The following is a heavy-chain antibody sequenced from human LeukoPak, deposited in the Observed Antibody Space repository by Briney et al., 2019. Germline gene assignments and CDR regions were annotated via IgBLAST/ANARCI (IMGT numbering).Heavy chain of an antibody. CDR2: LYTIDST. CDR1: GRSISSGSYY. D-gene: IGHD6-6*01. Sequence: SEPLSPTCSVSGRSISSGSYYWSWIRQPAAKGLEWIGRLYTIDSTNYNPSDKSRVTISVHSSKNQSSLMQSSVTAADTAVYYCARRNKQSSSSLPYYYYMYVWGKGTTVTVSS. V-gene: IGHV4-61*02. J-gene: IGHJ6*03. CDR3: ARRNKQSSSSLPYYYYMYV.